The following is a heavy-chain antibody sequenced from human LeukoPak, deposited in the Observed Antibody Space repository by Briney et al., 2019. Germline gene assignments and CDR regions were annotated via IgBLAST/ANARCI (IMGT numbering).Heavy chain of an antibody. D-gene: IGHD2-2*01. Sequence: GGSLRLSCAASGFTFSSYGMHWVRQAPGKGLEWVSGISWNSGSIGYADSVKGRFTISRDNAKNSLYLQMNSLRAEDTALYYCAKDGGLGYCSSTSCWLFDYWGQGTLVTVSS. CDR1: GFTFSSYG. CDR2: ISWNSGSI. V-gene: IGHV3-9*01. CDR3: AKDGGLGYCSSTSCWLFDY. J-gene: IGHJ4*02.